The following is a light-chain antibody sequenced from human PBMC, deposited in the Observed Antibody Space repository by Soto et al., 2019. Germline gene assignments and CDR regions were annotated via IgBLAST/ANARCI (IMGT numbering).Light chain of an antibody. J-gene: IGKJ2*01. Sequence: EIVMTQSPATLSVSLGERVTLSCRASQSVSSYLAWYQQKPGQAPRLLISYAFTRANDIPDRFSGSGSGTDFTLTISSLQSTDLAVYYCLQYSTWPPLYTFGQGTKLEIK. CDR3: LQYSTWPPLYT. V-gene: IGKV3-15*01. CDR1: QSVSSY. CDR2: YAF.